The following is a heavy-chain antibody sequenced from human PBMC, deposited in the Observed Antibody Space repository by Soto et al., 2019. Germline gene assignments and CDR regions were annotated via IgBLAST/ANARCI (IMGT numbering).Heavy chain of an antibody. CDR2: INNDGSVT. V-gene: IGHV3-74*01. CDR1: GFTFSSYW. Sequence: GGSLRLSCAASGFTFSSYWMHWVRQAPGKGLVCVSRINNDGSVTSYEASVKGRFTISRDSGKNTLYLQMNSLRPEDTAVYYCVGGFGYWGQGALVTVSS. D-gene: IGHD3-10*01. J-gene: IGHJ4*02. CDR3: VGGFGY.